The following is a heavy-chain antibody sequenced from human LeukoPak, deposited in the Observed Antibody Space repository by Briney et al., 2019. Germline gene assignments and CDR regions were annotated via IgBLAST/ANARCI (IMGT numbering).Heavy chain of an antibody. CDR2: IWYDGSNK. CDR3: AKDSRGGNPCGIDY. Sequence: VGSLRLSCAASGFTFSSYGMHWVRPAPGKGLEWGAVIWYDGSNKYYADSVKGRFTISRDNSKNTLYLQMNSLRAEDTAVYYCAKDSRGGNPCGIDYWGQGTLVTVSS. CDR1: GFTFSSYG. D-gene: IGHD4-23*01. J-gene: IGHJ4*02. V-gene: IGHV3-33*06.